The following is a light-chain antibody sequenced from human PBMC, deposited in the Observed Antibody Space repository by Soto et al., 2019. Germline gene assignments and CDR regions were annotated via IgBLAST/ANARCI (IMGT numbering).Light chain of an antibody. CDR1: QSVNID. J-gene: IGKJ4*01. Sequence: EIVMTQSPVTLSASPGERVTLSCRASQSVNIDLAWYQQRHGQAPRVPIYGASNRASGIPDKFSGSGSGTDCALTLCSVEPDDFALYFCQQYKDWPSLTFGGGTRVEIK. CDR2: GAS. V-gene: IGKV3D-15*01. CDR3: QQYKDWPSLT.